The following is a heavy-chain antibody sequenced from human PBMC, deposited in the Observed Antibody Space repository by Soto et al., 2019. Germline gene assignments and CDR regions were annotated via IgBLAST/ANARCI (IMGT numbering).Heavy chain of an antibody. V-gene: IGHV3-33*01. Sequence: GGSLRLSCAASGFTFSSYGMHWVRQAPGKGLEWVAVIWYDGSNKYYADSVKGRFTISRDNSKNTLYLQMNSLRAEDTTVYYCARGASYYDSSGLHHLRYWGQGTLVTVSS. CDR3: ARGASYYDSSGLHHLRY. CDR1: GFTFSSYG. CDR2: IWYDGSNK. D-gene: IGHD3-22*01. J-gene: IGHJ4*02.